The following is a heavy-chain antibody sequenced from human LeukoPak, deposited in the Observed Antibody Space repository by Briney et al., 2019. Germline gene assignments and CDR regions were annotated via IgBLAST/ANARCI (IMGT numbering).Heavy chain of an antibody. J-gene: IGHJ4*02. D-gene: IGHD3-10*01. CDR2: INSDGSST. CDR3: ARGGWFGELLRPFDY. Sequence: GGSLGLSCAASGFTFSSYWMHWVRQAPGKGLVWVSRINSDGSSTSYADSVKGRFTISRENAKNSLYLQMNSLKAGDTAVYYCARGGWFGELLRPFDYWGQGSLVTVSS. V-gene: IGHV3-74*01. CDR1: GFTFSSYW.